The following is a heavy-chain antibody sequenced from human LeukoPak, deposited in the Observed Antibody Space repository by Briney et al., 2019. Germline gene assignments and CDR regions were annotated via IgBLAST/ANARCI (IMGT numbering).Heavy chain of an antibody. V-gene: IGHV1-2*02. CDR2: LIPNSGGT. CDR3: ARTGYSYGYWWFDP. D-gene: IGHD5-18*01. Sequence: GASVKVSFKASGYTFTVYYMHWVRQAPGQGLGWMGWLIPNSGGTNYAQEFQGRVTMTRDTSITTAYMDLRRLRSDDTAVYYCARTGYSYGYWWFDPWGQGTLVTASS. CDR1: GYTFTVYY. J-gene: IGHJ5*02.